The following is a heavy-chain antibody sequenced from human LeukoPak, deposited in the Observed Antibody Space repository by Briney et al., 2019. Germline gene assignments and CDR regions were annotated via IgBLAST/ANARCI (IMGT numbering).Heavy chain of an antibody. Sequence: GGSLRLSCAASGFTFSSHWMTWVRQTPGKGLGWVANIKRDGSEKYYVDSVEGRFTISRDNAKNSLYLQMNSLTAEDTAVYYCAREPLSSSAVDYWGQGTLVTVSS. D-gene: IGHD6-6*01. CDR3: AREPLSSSAVDY. J-gene: IGHJ4*02. V-gene: IGHV3-7*01. CDR2: IKRDGSEK. CDR1: GFTFSSHW.